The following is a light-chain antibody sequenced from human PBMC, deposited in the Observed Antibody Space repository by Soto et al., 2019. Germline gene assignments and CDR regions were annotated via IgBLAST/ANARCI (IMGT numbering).Light chain of an antibody. CDR3: QQYGSSLWT. CDR2: GAS. CDR1: PSVSSSY. V-gene: IGKV3-20*01. Sequence: IVLTQFPSTLSFSPGERATLSCRASPSVSSSYLAWYQQKPGQAPRLLIYGASSRATGIPDRFSGSGSGTDFTLTISRLEPEDFAVYDCQQYGSSLWTVGQGTKGEIK. J-gene: IGKJ1*01.